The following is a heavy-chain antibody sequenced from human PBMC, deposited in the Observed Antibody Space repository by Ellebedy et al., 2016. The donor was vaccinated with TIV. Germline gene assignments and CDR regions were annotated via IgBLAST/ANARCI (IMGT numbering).Heavy chain of an antibody. CDR2: TYYRYKWYY. D-gene: IGHD6-19*01. CDR1: GDSVSSNSPT. V-gene: IGHV6-1*01. CDR3: ARYNSGWKIFDY. Sequence: MPSETLSLTCAISGDSVSSNSPTWNWIRQSPSRGLEWLGRTYYRYKWYYEYAVSVYSRITINPDTSKNQFSLQLNSVTPEDTAVYYCARYNSGWKIFDYWGQGTLVTVSS. J-gene: IGHJ4*02.